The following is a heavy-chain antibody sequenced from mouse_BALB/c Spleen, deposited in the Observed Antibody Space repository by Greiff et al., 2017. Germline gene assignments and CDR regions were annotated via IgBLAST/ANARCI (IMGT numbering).Heavy chain of an antibody. J-gene: IGHJ2*01. Sequence: EVKLVESGPGLVKPSQSLSLTCTVTGYSITSDYAWNWIRQFPGNKLEWMGYISYSGSTSYNPSLKSRISITRDTSKNQFFLQLNSVTTEDTATYYCARSRYYRYDGFDYWGQGTTLTVSS. CDR2: ISYSGST. CDR3: ARSRYYRYDGFDY. V-gene: IGHV3-2*02. D-gene: IGHD2-14*01. CDR1: GYSITSDYA.